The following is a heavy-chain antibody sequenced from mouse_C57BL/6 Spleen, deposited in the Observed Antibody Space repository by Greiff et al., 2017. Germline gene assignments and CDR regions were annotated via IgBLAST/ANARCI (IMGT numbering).Heavy chain of an antibody. CDR2: SSNKANDYTT. V-gene: IGHV7-1*01. J-gene: IGHJ1*03. CDR1: GFTFSDFY. CDR3: ARYATTGNAGYFDV. Sequence: EVMLVESGGGLVQSGRSLRLSCATSGFTFSDFYMEWVRQAPGKGLEWIAASSNKANDYTTEYSASVKGRFIVSRDTSQSILYLQMNALRAEDTALYYCARYATTGNAGYFDVWGTGTTVTVSS. D-gene: IGHD4-1*02.